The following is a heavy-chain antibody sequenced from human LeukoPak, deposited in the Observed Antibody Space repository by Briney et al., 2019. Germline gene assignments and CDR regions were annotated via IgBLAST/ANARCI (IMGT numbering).Heavy chain of an antibody. D-gene: IGHD3-16*01. Sequence: GASVKVSCKASGYTFTGYYMHWVRQAPGQGLEWMGGIIPIFGTANYAQKFRGRVTITADKSTRTAYMELSSLRSEDTAVYYCARHNDSRDPPHFDYWGQGTLVTVSS. V-gene: IGHV1-69*06. CDR2: IIPIFGTA. CDR3: ARHNDSRDPPHFDY. J-gene: IGHJ4*02. CDR1: GYTFTGYY.